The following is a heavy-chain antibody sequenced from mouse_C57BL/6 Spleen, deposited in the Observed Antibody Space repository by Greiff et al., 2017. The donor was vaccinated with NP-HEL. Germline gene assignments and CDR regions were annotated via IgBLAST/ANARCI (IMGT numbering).Heavy chain of an antibody. CDR1: GYTFTSYW. Sequence: VKLQQSGTDLVKPGASVKLSCKASGYTFTSYWMHWVKQRPGQGLEWIGNINPSNGGTNYNEKFKSKATLTVDKSSSTAYMQLSSLTSEDSAVYYCARNYYSNYYYAMDDWGQGTSVTVSS. V-gene: IGHV1-53*01. J-gene: IGHJ4*01. D-gene: IGHD2-5*01. CDR3: ARNYYSNYYYAMDD. CDR2: INPSNGGT.